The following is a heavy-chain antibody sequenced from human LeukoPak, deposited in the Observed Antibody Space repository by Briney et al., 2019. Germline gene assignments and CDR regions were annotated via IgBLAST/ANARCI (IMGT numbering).Heavy chain of an antibody. CDR1: GGSISSSSYY. V-gene: IGHV4-39*01. CDR3: ARRAARPERYFDY. CDR2: IYYSGST. J-gene: IGHJ4*02. D-gene: IGHD6-6*01. Sequence: SETLSLTCTVSGGSISSSSYYWGWIRQPPGKGLEWIGSIYYSGSTYYNPSLKSRVTISVDTSKNQFSLKLSSVTAADTAVYYCARRAARPERYFDYWSQGTLVTVSS.